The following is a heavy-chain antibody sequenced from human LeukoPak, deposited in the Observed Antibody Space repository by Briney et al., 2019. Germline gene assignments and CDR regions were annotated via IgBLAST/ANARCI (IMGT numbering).Heavy chain of an antibody. J-gene: IGHJ4*02. CDR3: ARVRELRYFDY. Sequence: SGGSLRLSCAASGFTFSNFAMHWVRQAPGKGLEWVAVISYDGVNKYYADSVKGRFTISRDSSKNTLYLQMNSLRTEDTAAYYCARVRELRYFDYWGQGTLVTVSS. CDR1: GFTFSNFA. V-gene: IGHV3-30*04. D-gene: IGHD3-9*01. CDR2: ISYDGVNK.